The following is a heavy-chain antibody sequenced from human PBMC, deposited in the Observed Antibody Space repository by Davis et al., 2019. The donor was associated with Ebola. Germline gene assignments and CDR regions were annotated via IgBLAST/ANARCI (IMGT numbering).Heavy chain of an antibody. CDR1: AGSLSSSNW. CDR2: IYHSGST. D-gene: IGHD4-17*01. CDR3: ARAPHDYGDYGIDY. Sequence: PSETLSLTCAVSAGSLSSSNWWRWVRQPPGKGLEWIGEIYHSGSTNYNPSLKSRVTISVDKSKNQFSLKLSSVTAADTAVYYCARAPHDYGDYGIDYWGQGTLVTVSS. J-gene: IGHJ4*02. V-gene: IGHV4-4*02.